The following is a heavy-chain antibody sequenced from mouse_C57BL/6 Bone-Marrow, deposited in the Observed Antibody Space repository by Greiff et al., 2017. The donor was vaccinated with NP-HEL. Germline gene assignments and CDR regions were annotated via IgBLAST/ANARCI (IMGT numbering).Heavy chain of an antibody. CDR1: GYTFTSYW. CDR2: IDPSDSYT. V-gene: IGHV1-69*01. Sequence: VQLQQPGAELVMPGASVKLSCKASGYTFTSYWMHWVKQRPGQGLEWIGEIDPSDSYTNYNQKFKGKSTLTVDKSSSTAYMQLSSLTSEDSAVYYCARWDYSNYVWYFDVWGTGTTVTVSS. D-gene: IGHD2-5*01. J-gene: IGHJ1*03. CDR3: ARWDYSNYVWYFDV.